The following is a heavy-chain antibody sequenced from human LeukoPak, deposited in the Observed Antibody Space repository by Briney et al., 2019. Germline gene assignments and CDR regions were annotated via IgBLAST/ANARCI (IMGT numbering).Heavy chain of an antibody. V-gene: IGHV4-59*01. J-gene: IGHJ3*02. D-gene: IGHD6-13*01. CDR2: IYYSGTT. CDR1: GGSISSYY. Sequence: PSETLSLTCTVSGGSISSYYWSWIRQPPGKGLEWIGYIYYSGTTNYNPSLKSRVTISVDTSKNQFSLKLSSVTAADTAVYYCARGLSSSWFDAFDIWGQGTMVTVSS. CDR3: ARGLSSSWFDAFDI.